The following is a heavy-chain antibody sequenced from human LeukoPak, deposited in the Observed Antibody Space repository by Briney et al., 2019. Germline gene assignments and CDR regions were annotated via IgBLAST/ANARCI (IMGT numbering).Heavy chain of an antibody. CDR2: INRDGSTT. Sequence: GGSLRLSCAASGFTFSNYWVHWVRQAPGKRLVWVSRINRDGSTTKYADSVKGRFTVSRDNAKNTLNLQMNSLRAGDTAVYYCARDKKSGESSEIDYWGQGTLVTVSS. CDR3: ARDKKSGESSEIDY. D-gene: IGHD3-10*01. J-gene: IGHJ4*02. CDR1: GFTFSNYW. V-gene: IGHV3-74*03.